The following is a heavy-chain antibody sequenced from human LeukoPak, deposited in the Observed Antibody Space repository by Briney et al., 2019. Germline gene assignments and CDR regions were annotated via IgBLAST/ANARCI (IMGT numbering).Heavy chain of an antibody. Sequence: GGSLRLSCAASEFSFSTTWMHWVRQPPGQGLVWVARITSDGTSTSYAESVKGRFTISRDNAKNTLYLQMNSLRAEDTAVYYCARDSSSWYSYYYYYMDVWGKGTTVTVSS. CDR3: ARDSSSWYSYYYYYMDV. CDR2: ITSDGTST. J-gene: IGHJ6*03. CDR1: EFSFSTTW. V-gene: IGHV3-74*03. D-gene: IGHD6-13*01.